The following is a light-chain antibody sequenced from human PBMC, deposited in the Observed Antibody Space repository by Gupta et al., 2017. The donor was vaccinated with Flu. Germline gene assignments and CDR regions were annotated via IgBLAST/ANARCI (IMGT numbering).Light chain of an antibody. V-gene: IGLV1-40*01. Sequence: SVLPQPPSVSGAPGQRVTISCTGSSSNIGAGYDVHWYQQLPGRAPKVLIYGSSNRPSGVPDRFFGSKSGISASLAITGLQAEDEADYYCQSYDTSRSGWVFGGGTKVTVL. CDR3: QSYDTSRSGWV. J-gene: IGLJ3*02. CDR2: GSS. CDR1: SSNIGAGYD.